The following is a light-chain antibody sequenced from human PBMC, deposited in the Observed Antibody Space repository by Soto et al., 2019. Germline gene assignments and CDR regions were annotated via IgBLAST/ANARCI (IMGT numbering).Light chain of an antibody. CDR2: GAS. V-gene: IGKV3-20*01. CDR1: QSVSSSY. CDR3: QQYGSSPKLT. Sequence: EIVLTQSPGTLSLSPGERATLSCRASQSVSSSYLAWYQQKPGQAPRLLIYGASSRATGIPDRFSGSGSGTDFTLTISRLEPEDFAVYYCQQYGSSPKLTFGGGTMVDIK. J-gene: IGKJ4*01.